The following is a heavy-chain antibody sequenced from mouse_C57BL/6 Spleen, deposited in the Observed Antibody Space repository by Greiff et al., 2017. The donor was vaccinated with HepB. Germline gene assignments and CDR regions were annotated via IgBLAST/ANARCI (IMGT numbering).Heavy chain of an antibody. CDR3: ARVRDGPYAMDY. J-gene: IGHJ4*01. CDR1: GYSITSGYY. CDR2: ISYDGSN. D-gene: IGHD2-3*01. Sequence: EVKLVESGPGLVKPSQSLSLTCSVTGYSITSGYYWNWIRQFPGNKLEWMGYISYDGSNNYNPSLKNRISITRDTSKNQFFLKLNSVTTEDTATYYCARVRDGPYAMDYWGQGTSVTVSS. V-gene: IGHV3-6*01.